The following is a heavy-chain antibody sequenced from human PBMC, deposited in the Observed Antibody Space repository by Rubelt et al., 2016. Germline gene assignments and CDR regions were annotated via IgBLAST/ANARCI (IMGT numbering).Heavy chain of an antibody. Sequence: GSLRLSCAASGFSFSMYWMHWVRQVPGKGLVWVSRIYSDVSSTTYAGSVKGRFTISRDNAKNTLYLQMNSLRAEDTAVYYCARGEVGATGSFDYWGQGTLVTVSS. D-gene: IGHD1-26*01. CDR1: GFSFSMYW. CDR2: IYSDVSST. V-gene: IGHV3-74*01. CDR3: ARGEVGATGSFDY. J-gene: IGHJ4*02.